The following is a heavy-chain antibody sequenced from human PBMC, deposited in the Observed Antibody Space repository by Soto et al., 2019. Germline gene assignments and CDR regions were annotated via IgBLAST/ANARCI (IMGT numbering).Heavy chain of an antibody. Sequence: SLRLSCVASGFTFGSYGMHWVRQAPGKGLEWVAVIWYDGNNKNYADSVKGRFTISRDNSKNTLYLQINSPRAEDTAVYYCAREAHTAMAHSFEYWGQVTPVTVSS. CDR1: GFTFGSYG. V-gene: IGHV3-33*01. CDR3: AREAHTAMAHSFEY. CDR2: IWYDGNNK. J-gene: IGHJ4*02. D-gene: IGHD5-18*01.